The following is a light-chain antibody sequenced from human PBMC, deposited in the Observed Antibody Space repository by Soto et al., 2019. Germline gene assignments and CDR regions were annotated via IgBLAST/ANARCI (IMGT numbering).Light chain of an antibody. CDR3: QHYVTSPLT. CDR1: QSVSATY. CDR2: AAS. V-gene: IGKV3-20*01. J-gene: IGKJ4*01. Sequence: EFVLTQSPGTLSLSPGERATLSCRASQSVSATYLAWYQQKPGQAPRLLIYAASSRATGVPDRFSGSGSGTVFTLTISRLEPEDFAVYYCQHYVTSPLTFGGGTKVEIK.